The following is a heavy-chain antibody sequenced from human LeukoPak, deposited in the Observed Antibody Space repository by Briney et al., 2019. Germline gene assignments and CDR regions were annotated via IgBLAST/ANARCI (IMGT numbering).Heavy chain of an antibody. D-gene: IGHD6-19*01. J-gene: IGHJ4*02. CDR1: GYSFTNYW. V-gene: IGHV5-51*01. CDR3: ARQAVAGSPYFDY. Sequence: GESLKISCKDSGYSFTNYWIGWVRQMPGKGLEWMGIIYPGDSDTRYSPSFQGQVTISADTSISTAYLQWSSLQASDTAMYYCARQAVAGSPYFDYWGQGTLVTVSS. CDR2: IYPGDSDT.